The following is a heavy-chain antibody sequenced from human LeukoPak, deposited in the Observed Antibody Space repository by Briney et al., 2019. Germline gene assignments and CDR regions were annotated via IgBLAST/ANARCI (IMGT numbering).Heavy chain of an antibody. CDR3: ARESTGGSYVR. CDR1: GGSISSYY. V-gene: IGHV4-4*07. Sequence: SETLSLTCTVSGGSISSYYWSWIRQPAGKGLEWIGRIYTSGSTNYNPPLKSRVTMSVDTSKSQCSLKLSSVTAADTAVYYCARESTGGSYVRWGQGTLVTVSS. J-gene: IGHJ4*02. CDR2: IYTSGST. D-gene: IGHD1-26*01.